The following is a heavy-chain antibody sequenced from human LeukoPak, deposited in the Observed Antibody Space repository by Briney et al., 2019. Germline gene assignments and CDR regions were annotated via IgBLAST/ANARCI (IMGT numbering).Heavy chain of an antibody. V-gene: IGHV3-74*01. CDR3: AREGGYSHAFDY. J-gene: IGHJ4*02. Sequence: GGSLRLSCAASGFTFSSYWMYWVRQAPGKGLVWVSRINSDGSSTSHADSVKGRFTISRDNAKNTLYLQMNSLRAEDTAVYYCAREGGYSHAFDYWSQGTLVTVSS. CDR2: INSDGSST. CDR1: GFTFSSYW. D-gene: IGHD3-22*01.